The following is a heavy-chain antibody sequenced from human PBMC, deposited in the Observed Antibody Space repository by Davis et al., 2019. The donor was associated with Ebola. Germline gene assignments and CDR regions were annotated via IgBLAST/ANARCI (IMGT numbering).Heavy chain of an antibody. CDR3: AGMYYDYWSGYPFDY. CDR1: GFTFSSYA. J-gene: IGHJ4*02. V-gene: IGHV3-23*01. D-gene: IGHD3-3*01. Sequence: GESLKISCAASGFTFSSYAMSWVRQAPGKGLEWVSTISGSGGSPYYADSVKGRFTISRDNAKNSLYLQMNSLRDEDTAVYYCAGMYYDYWSGYPFDYWGQGTLVTVSS. CDR2: ISGSGGSP.